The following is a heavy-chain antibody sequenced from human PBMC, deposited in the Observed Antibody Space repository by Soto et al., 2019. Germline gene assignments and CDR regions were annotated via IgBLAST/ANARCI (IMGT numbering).Heavy chain of an antibody. V-gene: IGHV4-34*02. J-gene: IGHJ4*02. CDR1: GGSFSGYY. CDR3: ARRDFWSGYYNY. Sequence: QVQLQQWGAGLLKPSETLSLTCAVYGGSFSGYYWSWIRQPPGKGLEWIGEINHSGSTNYKASLKSRVTISPDTPKNQCSLKLKSVTAADTAVYYCARRDFWSGYYNYWGRGTLVTVSS. D-gene: IGHD3-3*01. CDR2: INHSGST.